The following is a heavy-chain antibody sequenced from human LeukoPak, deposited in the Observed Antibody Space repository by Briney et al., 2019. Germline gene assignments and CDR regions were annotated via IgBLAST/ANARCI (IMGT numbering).Heavy chain of an antibody. V-gene: IGHV4-30-4*01. CDR2: IYYSGST. J-gene: IGHJ4*02. D-gene: IGHD1-26*01. Sequence: SETLSLTCTVSGGSISSSSYYWGWIRQPPGKGLEWIGYIYYSGSTYYNPSLKSRVTISVDTSKNQFSLKLSSVTAADTAVYYCARLRYSGSFRFDYWGQGTLVTVSS. CDR3: ARLRYSGSFRFDY. CDR1: GGSISSSSYY.